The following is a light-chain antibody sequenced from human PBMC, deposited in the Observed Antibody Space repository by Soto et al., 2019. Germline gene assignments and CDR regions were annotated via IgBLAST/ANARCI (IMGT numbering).Light chain of an antibody. J-gene: IGLJ2*01. V-gene: IGLV2-14*03. CDR3: TSWTTSTTMI. CDR1: SGDIGAYNF. CDR2: DVN. Sequence: QSVLTQPASVSGSPGQSITISCTGTSGDIGAYNFVSWHQQHPGKAPKLMLYDVNIRPSGVSNRFSGSKSGNTASLTISGLQAEDEADYHCTSWTTSTTMIFGGGTKVTVL.